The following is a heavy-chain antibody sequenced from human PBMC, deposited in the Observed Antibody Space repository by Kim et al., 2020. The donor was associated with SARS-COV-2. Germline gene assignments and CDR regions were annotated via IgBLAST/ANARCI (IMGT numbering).Heavy chain of an antibody. CDR2: INHSGST. V-gene: IGHV4-34*01. CDR1: GGSFSGYY. CDR3: ARGRRAVAGSFVYY. D-gene: IGHD6-19*01. Sequence: SETLSLTCAVYGGSFSGYYWSWIRQPPGKGLEWIGEINHSGSTNYNPSLKSRVTISVDTSKNQFSLKLSSVTAADTAVYYCARGRRAVAGSFVYYWGQGTLVTVSS. J-gene: IGHJ4*02.